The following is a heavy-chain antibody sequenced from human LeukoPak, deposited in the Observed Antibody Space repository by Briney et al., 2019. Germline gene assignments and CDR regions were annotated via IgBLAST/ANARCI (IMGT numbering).Heavy chain of an antibody. J-gene: IGHJ4*02. CDR1: GFTFRTYS. Sequence: GGSLRLSCEASGFTFRTYSMYWVRRAPGKGLEFVSGISHDGGSTYFGKSVKGRFTISRDNAKNTLYLQMGSLRSEDMAMYYCARDPQQLGYFDYWGQGTLVTVSS. CDR3: ARDPQQLGYFDY. V-gene: IGHV3-64*01. D-gene: IGHD6-13*01. CDR2: ISHDGGST.